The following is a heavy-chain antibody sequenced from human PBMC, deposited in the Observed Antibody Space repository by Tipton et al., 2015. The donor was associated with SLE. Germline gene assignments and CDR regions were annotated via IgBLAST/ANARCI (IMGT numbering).Heavy chain of an antibody. D-gene: IGHD3-10*01. V-gene: IGHV3-11*04. CDR3: AMGRGWFREFDY. Sequence: SLRLSCAASGFTFSDYYMSWIRQAPGKGLEWVSYINSRGDTMYYADSVKGRFTISRDNAKNSLYLQMNSLRAEDTAVYYCAMGRGWFREFDYWGQGTPVTVSS. CDR2: INSRGDTM. CDR1: GFTFSDYY. J-gene: IGHJ4*02.